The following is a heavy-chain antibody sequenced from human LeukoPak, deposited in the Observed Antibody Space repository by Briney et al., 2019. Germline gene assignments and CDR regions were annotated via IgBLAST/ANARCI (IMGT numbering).Heavy chain of an antibody. CDR3: ARVPSDYDSSGYYLFSYFDY. V-gene: IGHV1-2*06. J-gene: IGHJ4*02. Sequence: ASVKVSCKVSGYTFTGYYMHWVRQAPGQGLEWMGRINPNSGGTNYAQKFQGRVTMTRDTSISTAYMELSRLRSDDTAVYYCARVPSDYDSSGYYLFSYFDYWGQGTLVTVSS. D-gene: IGHD3-22*01. CDR2: INPNSGGT. CDR1: GYTFTGYY.